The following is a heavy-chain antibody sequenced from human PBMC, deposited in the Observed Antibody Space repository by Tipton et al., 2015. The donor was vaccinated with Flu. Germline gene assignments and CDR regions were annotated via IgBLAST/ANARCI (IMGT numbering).Heavy chain of an antibody. CDR1: GYSISSGYY. V-gene: IGHV4-38-2*02. J-gene: IGHJ4*02. Sequence: LRLSCTVSGYSISSGYYWGWIRQPPGKGLEWIGSIFHGGSTYYNPSLKSRVTISVDTSKNQFSLKLSSVTAADTAVYYCATYYYGSGTQSALDYWGQGTLVTVSS. CDR2: IFHGGST. D-gene: IGHD3-10*01. CDR3: ATYYYGSGTQSALDY.